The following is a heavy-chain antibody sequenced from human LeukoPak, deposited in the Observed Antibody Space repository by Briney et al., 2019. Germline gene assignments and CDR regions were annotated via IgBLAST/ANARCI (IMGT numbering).Heavy chain of an antibody. D-gene: IGHD2-2*01. Sequence: SETLSLTCAVYGGSFSGYYWSWIRQPPGKGLEWIGEINHSGSTNYNPSLKSRLTITVDTTKNHLSLKLRSVTAAETAVYYCARVKTYCSSTSCYRRVYFDYWGQGTLVTVSS. CDR3: ARVKTYCSSTSCYRRVYFDY. CDR1: GGSFSGYY. CDR2: INHSGST. V-gene: IGHV4-34*01. J-gene: IGHJ4*02.